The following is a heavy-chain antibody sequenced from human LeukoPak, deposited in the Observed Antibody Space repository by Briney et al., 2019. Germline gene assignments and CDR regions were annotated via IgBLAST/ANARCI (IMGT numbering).Heavy chain of an antibody. D-gene: IGHD6-13*01. Sequence: ASVKVSCKASGYSFTGYYMHWVRQAPGQGLEWMGWINPNGGGANYAQKFQCMVTLTRDTSISTVYMELSRLTSDDMAVYYCARGPQEQHLTSFDYWGPGTLVTVSS. V-gene: IGHV1-2*02. CDR3: ARGPQEQHLTSFDY. J-gene: IGHJ4*02. CDR2: INPNGGGA. CDR1: GYSFTGYY.